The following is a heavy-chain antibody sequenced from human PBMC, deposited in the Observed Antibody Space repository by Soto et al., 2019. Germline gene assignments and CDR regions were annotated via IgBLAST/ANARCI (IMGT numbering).Heavy chain of an antibody. CDR3: ARGGPVDIGHNVGGGWFDP. Sequence: QVQLVQSGAEVKKPGASVKVSCKASGYTFTSYDINWVRQATGQGLERRGWMNPNSGNTGYAQKFQGRVPITRHTSISTAYMELSRLRSEDTAEYYCARGGPVDIGHNVGGGWFDPWGQGTLVTVSS. D-gene: IGHD5-12*01. CDR1: GYTFTSYD. J-gene: IGHJ5*02. CDR2: MNPNSGNT. V-gene: IGHV1-8*01.